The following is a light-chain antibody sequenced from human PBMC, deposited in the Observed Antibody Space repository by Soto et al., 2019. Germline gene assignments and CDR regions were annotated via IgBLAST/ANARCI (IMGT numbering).Light chain of an antibody. J-gene: IGKJ3*01. CDR3: QQRSNWPFIFT. CDR2: DAT. V-gene: IGKV3-11*01. Sequence: ETVLTQSPGTLSLSPGERATLSCRASQSVGNFLAWYQQKPGQAPRLLIYDATQRATGIPARLSGSGSGTDFTLTISSLEPEDFAVYYCQQRSNWPFIFTFGPGTKVDFK. CDR1: QSVGNF.